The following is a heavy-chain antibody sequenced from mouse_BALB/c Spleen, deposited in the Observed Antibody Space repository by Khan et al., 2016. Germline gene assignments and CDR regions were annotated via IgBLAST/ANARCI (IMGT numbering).Heavy chain of an antibody. CDR1: GFTFTDNT. CDR3: VRHEFTTAPFAY. CDR2: FYPGSVSI. Sequence: QVQLQQPGAELVKPGASVKLSCKASGFTFTDNTIHWVKQKSGQGLEWIGWFYPGSVSIKYNEKFKDKATLTADKSSSTVYMGLSRLTSEDSAVYVCVRHEFTTAPFAYWGQGTLVTVSA. V-gene: IGHV1-62-2*01. J-gene: IGHJ3*01. D-gene: IGHD1-2*01.